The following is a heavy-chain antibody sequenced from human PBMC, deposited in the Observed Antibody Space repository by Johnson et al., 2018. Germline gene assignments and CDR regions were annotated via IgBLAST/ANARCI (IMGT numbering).Heavy chain of an antibody. J-gene: IGHJ6*03. CDR2: VYSSGST. CDR3: ARHKAGNYYDSGRYKANHYLDV. D-gene: IGHD3-10*01. CDR1: GDSVNSISYY. Sequence: QVQLQESGPGLVKPSQTLSLTCTVSGDSVNSISYYWSWVRQPAGKGLQWIGRVYSSGSTAYNPSLKSRVTVSVDTSKNQFSLKGNSVTAADTAVYYCARHKAGNYYDSGRYKANHYLDVWGKGTTVTVSS. V-gene: IGHV4-61*02.